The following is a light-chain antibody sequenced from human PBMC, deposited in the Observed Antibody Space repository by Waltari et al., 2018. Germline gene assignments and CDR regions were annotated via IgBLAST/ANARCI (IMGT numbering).Light chain of an antibody. CDR2: DAS. CDR3: QQRSNWPRIT. CDR1: QNIKKC. Sequence: FVLTQSPATLSVSAGATATLSFRASQNIKKCLAWYPQKPGQAPRLIIHDASNRATGISARFSGSGAGTDFTLTISSVEPEDFAVYYCQQRSNWPRITFGQGTRLELK. J-gene: IGKJ5*01. V-gene: IGKV3-11*01.